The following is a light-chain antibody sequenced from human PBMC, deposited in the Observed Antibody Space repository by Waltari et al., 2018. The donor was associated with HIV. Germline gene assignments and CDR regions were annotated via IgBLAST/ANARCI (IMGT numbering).Light chain of an antibody. CDR3: LLSYFGVRV. Sequence: QVVVTQEPSLSVSPGGTVTVTCAPVAGTVSRNHYTHLFQLKPGQAPRTLIYDTEKRHPWTPGRFAGSLIGGRAALMLAGALPDDEADYYCLLSYFGVRVFGGGTKLTV. CDR2: DTE. J-gene: IGLJ3*02. CDR1: AGTVSRNHY. V-gene: IGLV7-46*01.